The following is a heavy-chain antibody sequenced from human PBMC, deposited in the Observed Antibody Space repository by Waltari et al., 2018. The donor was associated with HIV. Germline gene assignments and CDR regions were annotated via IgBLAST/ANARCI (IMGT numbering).Heavy chain of an antibody. Sequence: EVQLVQSGAEVKKPGESLKISCEASGYIFTNYWIGWVRQIPGKGLEWMGIIYPGDSDVRDSLSFQGQVTISADKSISTVYLQWSTLKTSDTAVYYCARQFGDSWGQGTLVTVSS. V-gene: IGHV5-51*01. CDR1: GYIFTNYW. CDR2: IYPGDSDV. CDR3: ARQFGDS. J-gene: IGHJ4*02. D-gene: IGHD3-10*01.